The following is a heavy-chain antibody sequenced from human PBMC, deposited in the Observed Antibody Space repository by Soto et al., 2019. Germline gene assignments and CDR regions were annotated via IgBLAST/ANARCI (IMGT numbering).Heavy chain of an antibody. J-gene: IGHJ6*02. CDR1: GFTFSNFG. V-gene: IGHV3-33*06. CDR2: IWHDGKNK. Sequence: GGSLRLSCAASGFTFSNFGMHWVRQAPGKGLEWVAVIWHDGKNKYYADSAKGRFTISRDNSKSTLYLQMNSLRAEDTTLYYCAKGRSYYYYYGVDVWGQGTTVTVSS. CDR3: AKGRSYYYYYGVDV.